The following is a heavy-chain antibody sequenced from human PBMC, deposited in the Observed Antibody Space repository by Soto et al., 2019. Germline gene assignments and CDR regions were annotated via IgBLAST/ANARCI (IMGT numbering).Heavy chain of an antibody. CDR3: AKDSVPGSSGWFDGFDI. Sequence: GGSLRLSCAASGFTFDYYAMHWVRQAPGKGLEWVSGISWNSGYIGYADSVKGRFTISRDNAKNSLYLQMNSLRAEDTALYYCAKDSVPGSSGWFDGFDIWGQGTMVTVS. D-gene: IGHD6-19*01. CDR1: GFTFDYYA. J-gene: IGHJ3*02. V-gene: IGHV3-9*01. CDR2: ISWNSGYI.